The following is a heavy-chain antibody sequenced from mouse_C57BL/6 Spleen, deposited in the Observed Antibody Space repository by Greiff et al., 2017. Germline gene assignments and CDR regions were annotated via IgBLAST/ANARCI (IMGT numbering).Heavy chain of an antibody. CDR2: ISSGGDYI. V-gene: IGHV5-9-1*02. CDR1: GFTFSSYA. Sequence: EVKVVESGEGLVKPGGSLKLSCAASGFTFSSYAMSWVRQTPEKRLEWVAYISSGGDYIYYADTVKGRFTISRDNARNTLYLQMSSLKSEDTAMXYCTRYDGYFFDYWGQGTTLTVSS. D-gene: IGHD2-3*01. J-gene: IGHJ2*01. CDR3: TRYDGYFFDY.